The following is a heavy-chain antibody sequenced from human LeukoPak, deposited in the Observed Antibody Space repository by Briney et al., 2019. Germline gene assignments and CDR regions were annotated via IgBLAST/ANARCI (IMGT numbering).Heavy chain of an antibody. J-gene: IGHJ6*02. Sequence: GGSLRLSCTVSGFTFDDYAMHWARHTPGKGLEWVAGITWNRDNIGYGDSVKGRFTISRDNAKNVLYLQMNSLRPEDTALYYCAKDLSSAITSALVLDVWGQGTTVTVS. V-gene: IGHV3-9*01. CDR3: AKDLSSAITSALVLDV. CDR1: GFTFDDYA. CDR2: ITWNRDNI. D-gene: IGHD3-22*01.